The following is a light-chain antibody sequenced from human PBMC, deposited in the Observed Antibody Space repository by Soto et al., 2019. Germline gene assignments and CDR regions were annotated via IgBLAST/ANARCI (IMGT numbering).Light chain of an antibody. CDR1: QSLSSSN. V-gene: IGKV3-20*01. J-gene: IGKJ1*01. Sequence: ENVLTQSPGTLSLSPGERATLSCRASQSLSSSNLAWYQQKPGQAPRLLIYGASIRATGIPDRFSGSGSGTDFTLTISRLEPEDFAVYYCQQYASSRTFGQGTKVEI. CDR2: GAS. CDR3: QQYASSRT.